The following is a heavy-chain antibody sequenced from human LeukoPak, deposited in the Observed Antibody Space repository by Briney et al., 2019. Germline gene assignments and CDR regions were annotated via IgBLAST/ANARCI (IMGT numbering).Heavy chain of an antibody. Sequence: GRSLRLSCAASGLTFSGYSMNWVRQAPGKGLEWVSSISSSSSYIYYADSVKGRFTISRDNAKNSLYLQMNSLRAEDTAVYYCARDGVPAATNYYYYYYMDVWGKGTTVTVSS. CDR2: ISSSSSYI. J-gene: IGHJ6*03. CDR1: GLTFSGYS. V-gene: IGHV3-21*01. D-gene: IGHD2-2*01. CDR3: ARDGVPAATNYYYYYYMDV.